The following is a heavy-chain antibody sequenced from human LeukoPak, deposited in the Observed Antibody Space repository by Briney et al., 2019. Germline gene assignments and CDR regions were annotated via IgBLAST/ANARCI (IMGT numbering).Heavy chain of an antibody. Sequence: PGGSLRFSCAASGFTVTSNHMNWVRQAPGKGLEWVSIIYTGGTTHYAESLKDRFTISRDDSINTLYLQMNSLRAEDTAVYYCARDSSSYYFDYWGQGTLVTVSS. J-gene: IGHJ4*02. V-gene: IGHV3-66*01. D-gene: IGHD6-6*01. CDR3: ARDSSSYYFDY. CDR1: GFTVTSNH. CDR2: IYTGGTT.